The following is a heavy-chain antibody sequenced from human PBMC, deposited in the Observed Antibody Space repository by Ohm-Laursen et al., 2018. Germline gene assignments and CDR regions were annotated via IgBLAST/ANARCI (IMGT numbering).Heavy chain of an antibody. J-gene: IGHJ4*02. CDR2: ISGSGGST. CDR3: AKDRKWMIVVVPDY. CDR1: GFTFSSYA. D-gene: IGHD3-22*01. V-gene: IGHV3-23*01. Sequence: GSLRLSCSASGFTFSSYAMSWVRQAPGKGLEWVSAISGSGGSTYYADSVKGRFTISRDNSKNTLYLQMNSLRAEDTAVYYCAKDRKWMIVVVPDYWGQGTLVTVSS.